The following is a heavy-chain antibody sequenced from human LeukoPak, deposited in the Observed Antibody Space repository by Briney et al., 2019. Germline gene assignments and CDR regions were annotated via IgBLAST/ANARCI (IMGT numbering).Heavy chain of an antibody. Sequence: GGXLRLXXXXXXFTFSSYAMSWVRQAPGKGLEWVSAISGSGGSTYCADSVNGRFTISRDNSKNTLYLQMNSLRAEDTAVYYCAKGEKWLRFPYYFDYWGQGTLVTVSS. CDR2: ISGSGGST. CDR1: XFTFSSYA. CDR3: AKGEKWLRFPYYFDY. D-gene: IGHD5-12*01. J-gene: IGHJ4*02. V-gene: IGHV3-23*01.